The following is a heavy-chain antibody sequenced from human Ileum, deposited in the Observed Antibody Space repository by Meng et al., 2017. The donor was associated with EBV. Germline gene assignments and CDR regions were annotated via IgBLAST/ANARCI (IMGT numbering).Heavy chain of an antibody. CDR1: GGSVSSGSVS. J-gene: IGHJ4*02. CDR2: IHYTGSS. D-gene: IGHD5-24*01. CDR3: ARDRGGYNVLDY. Sequence: QSQLQESGPGLVEPAWPLSRTCTVSGGSVSSGSVSWSWIRRPPGKALEWIGYIHYTGSSNYNPSLKSRVTISVDTSKNQFSLRLSSVTAADTAVYYCARDRGGYNVLDYWGQGTLVTVSS. V-gene: IGHV4-61*01.